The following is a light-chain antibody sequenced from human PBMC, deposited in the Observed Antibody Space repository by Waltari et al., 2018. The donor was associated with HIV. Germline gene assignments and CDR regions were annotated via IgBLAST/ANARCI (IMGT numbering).Light chain of an antibody. CDR3: QQYNTYPYT. CDR1: QSISSW. J-gene: IGKJ2*01. CDR2: KAS. V-gene: IGKV1-5*03. Sequence: DIQMTQSPSTLSASVGDRVTVTCRASQSISSWLAWYQQKPGKAPKLLIYKASSLESGVPSRFSGSGSCTECTLTISSLQPDDFATYYCQQYNTYPYTFGQGTKLEIK.